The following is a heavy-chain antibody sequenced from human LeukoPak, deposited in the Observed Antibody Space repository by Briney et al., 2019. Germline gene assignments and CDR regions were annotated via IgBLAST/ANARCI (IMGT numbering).Heavy chain of an antibody. CDR1: GFTFSSYS. CDR2: IYSGGST. J-gene: IGHJ4*02. Sequence: GGSLRLSCAASGFTFSSYSMNWVRQAPGKGLEWVSVIYSGGSTYYADSVKGRFTISRDNSKNTLYLQMNSLRAEDTAVYYCARQYGDSPFDYWGQGTLVTVSS. D-gene: IGHD4-17*01. CDR3: ARQYGDSPFDY. V-gene: IGHV3-66*04.